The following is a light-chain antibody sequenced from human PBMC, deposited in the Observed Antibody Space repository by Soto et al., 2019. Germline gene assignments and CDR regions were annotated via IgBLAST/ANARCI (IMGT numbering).Light chain of an antibody. CDR3: YSYAGSNTGV. Sequence: QSALTQPASVSGSPGQSITISCTGTSSDVGSYKLVSWYQQHPGKAPKLMIYVDNKRPSGVSNRFSGSKSGNTASLTISGLQGEDEADYYCYSYAGSNTGVFGGGTKLTVL. CDR1: SSDVGSYKL. J-gene: IGLJ3*02. V-gene: IGLV2-23*01. CDR2: VDN.